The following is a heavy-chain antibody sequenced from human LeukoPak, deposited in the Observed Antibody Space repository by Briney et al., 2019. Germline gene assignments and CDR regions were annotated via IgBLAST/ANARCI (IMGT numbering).Heavy chain of an antibody. CDR2: INYRGST. J-gene: IGHJ4*02. CDR1: GGSISNSDYY. CDR3: ARIPAKYSYGAIDY. D-gene: IGHD5-18*01. Sequence: SETLSLTCTVSGGSISNSDYYWDWIRQPPGKGLEWIGSINYRGSTYYNPSLESRVTISVDTSKNQFSLRMSSVTAADTAVYYCARIPAKYSYGAIDYWGQGTLVTVSS. V-gene: IGHV4-39*01.